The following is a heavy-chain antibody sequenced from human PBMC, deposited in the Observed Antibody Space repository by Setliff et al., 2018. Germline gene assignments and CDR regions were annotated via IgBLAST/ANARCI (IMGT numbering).Heavy chain of an antibody. J-gene: IGHJ4*02. CDR3: VTGSVPPN. V-gene: IGHV4-4*08. CDR1: DVSISGYY. CDR2: IHSSGRS. Sequence: SETLSLTCTVSDVSISGYYWSWIRQPPGKGLEWIGYIHSSGRSNYNPSLKSRVTTSIDTSKNSLFLQIRSLRAEDTAMYYCVTGSVPPNWGQGTLVTVSS.